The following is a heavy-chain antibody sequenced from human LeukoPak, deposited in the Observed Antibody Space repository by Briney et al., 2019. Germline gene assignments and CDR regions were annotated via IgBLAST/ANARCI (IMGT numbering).Heavy chain of an antibody. V-gene: IGHV3-7*03. CDR1: GFTFSNYW. CDR3: ARAAYDSSGYLTL. D-gene: IGHD3-22*01. J-gene: IGHJ4*02. Sequence: GGSLRLSCTASGFTFSNYWMTWVRQTPGKGLEWVANIKGDGSAIYYVDSVKGRFSISRDNAKNSLYLQMNSLRADDTAVYYCARAAYDSSGYLTLWGQGTLVTVSS. CDR2: IKGDGSAI.